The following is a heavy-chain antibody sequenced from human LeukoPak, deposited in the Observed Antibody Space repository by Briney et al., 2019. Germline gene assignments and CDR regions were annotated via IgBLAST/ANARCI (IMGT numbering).Heavy chain of an antibody. CDR3: ARARSFLSYMDV. Sequence: GGSLRLSCAASGFTFSSYAMHWVRQAPGKGLEYVSAIRGNGGSTYYANSVKGRFTISRDNSKNTLYLQMGSLRAEDMAVYYCARARSFLSYMDVWGKGTTVTISS. CDR2: IRGNGGST. J-gene: IGHJ6*03. V-gene: IGHV3-64*01. CDR1: GFTFSSYA. D-gene: IGHD3-10*01.